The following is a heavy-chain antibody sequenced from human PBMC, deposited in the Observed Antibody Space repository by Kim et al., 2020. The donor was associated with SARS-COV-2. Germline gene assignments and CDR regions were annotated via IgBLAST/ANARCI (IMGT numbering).Heavy chain of an antibody. CDR3: ATGYYGAFHH. D-gene: IGHD3-10*01. CDR1: GITFQNAW. Sequence: GGSLRLSCVASGITFQNAWMSWVRQAPGKGLEWVGLIKAKTDREATDYAAPVKGRFTIPRDDSKNTLHLQIRSLQTEDTAVYYCATGYYGAFHHWGQG. CDR2: IKAKTDREAT. V-gene: IGHV3-15*01. J-gene: IGHJ4*02.